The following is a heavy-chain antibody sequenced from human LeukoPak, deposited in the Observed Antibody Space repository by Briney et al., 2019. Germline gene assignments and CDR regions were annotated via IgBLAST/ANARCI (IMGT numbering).Heavy chain of an antibody. CDR1: GLTVSNNY. Sequence: GGALRLSCAASGLTVSNNYMSWVRQAPGKGLEWVSVIHSGGTTNYADSVQGRFTISRDNSKTTVYLHMNSLRAEDTAVYYCARDSDSGYGPFASWGQGTLVTVSS. CDR3: ARDSDSGYGPFAS. J-gene: IGHJ4*02. V-gene: IGHV3-53*01. CDR2: IHSGGTT. D-gene: IGHD5-12*01.